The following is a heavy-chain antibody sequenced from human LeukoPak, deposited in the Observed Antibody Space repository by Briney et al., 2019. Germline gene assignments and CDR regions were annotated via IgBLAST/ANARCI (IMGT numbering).Heavy chain of an antibody. CDR1: GFTFSSYW. J-gene: IGHJ5*02. V-gene: IGHV3-7*03. CDR2: IKQDGSEK. CDR3: AREGGYYYGSGSYYNNWFDP. Sequence: GGSLRLSCAASGFTFSSYWMSWVRQAPGKGLEWVANIKQDGSEKYYVDSVKGRFTISRDNAKNSLYLQMNSLRAEDTALYHCAREGGYYYGSGSYYNNWFDPWGQGTLVTVSS. D-gene: IGHD3-10*01.